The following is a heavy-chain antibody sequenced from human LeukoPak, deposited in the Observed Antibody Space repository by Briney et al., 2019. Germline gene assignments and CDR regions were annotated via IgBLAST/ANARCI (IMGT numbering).Heavy chain of an antibody. CDR1: GHTFTTYY. J-gene: IGHJ5*02. V-gene: IGHV1-46*01. D-gene: IGHD1-14*01. CDR3: AKETPNTGWFDP. Sequence: GASVQVSCKASGHTFTTYYVHLVRQAPGQGLEWMGVINPSGDGTNYPQRFQGRVTLTRDTSTSTVYMELSSLRSEDTAIYYCAKETPNTGWFDPWGQGTLVIVSS. CDR2: INPSGDGT.